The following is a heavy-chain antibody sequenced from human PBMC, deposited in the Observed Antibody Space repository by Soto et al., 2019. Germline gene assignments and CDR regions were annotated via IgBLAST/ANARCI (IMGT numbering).Heavy chain of an antibody. D-gene: IGHD3-3*01. Sequence: PGGSLRLTCAASGFIFSNAWMSWVRQAPGKGLEWVGRIKSKADGGTTNYAAPVKGRFNIPRDGSKNTLYLQMNGLKTEDTAVYYCTTGWSSKDYWGQGTLVTVSS. CDR3: TTGWSSKDY. CDR1: GFIFSNAW. CDR2: IKSKADGGTT. J-gene: IGHJ4*02. V-gene: IGHV3-15*01.